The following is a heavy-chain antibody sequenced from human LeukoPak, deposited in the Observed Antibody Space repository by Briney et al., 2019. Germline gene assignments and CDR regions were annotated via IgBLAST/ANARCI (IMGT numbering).Heavy chain of an antibody. J-gene: IGHJ5*02. CDR1: GFTFDDYA. Sequence: GGSLRLSCAASGFTFDDYAMHWVRHAPGKGLEGVSGISWNSGNIGYADSVKGRFTISRDNAKKSLYLQMNSLRAEDMALYYCAKGTYYDFWSGYSFDPWGQGTLVTASS. CDR2: ISWNSGNI. D-gene: IGHD3-3*01. CDR3: AKGTYYDFWSGYSFDP. V-gene: IGHV3-9*03.